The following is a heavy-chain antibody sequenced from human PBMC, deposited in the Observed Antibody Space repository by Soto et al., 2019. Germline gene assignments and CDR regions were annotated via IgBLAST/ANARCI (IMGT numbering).Heavy chain of an antibody. Sequence: EVQLVESGGGLVKPGGSLRLSCAASDFSFSHAWMNWVRQAPGKGLEWVGRIKSKADGGATNYAASVRGGFTMSRDDSKRMLYLLMNNPTPEDTAVYFCTTDGGYHIPYGMDVWGQGATVTVSS. J-gene: IGHJ6*02. CDR1: DFSFSHAW. D-gene: IGHD1-26*01. CDR2: IKSKADGGAT. V-gene: IGHV3-15*07. CDR3: TTDGGYHIPYGMDV.